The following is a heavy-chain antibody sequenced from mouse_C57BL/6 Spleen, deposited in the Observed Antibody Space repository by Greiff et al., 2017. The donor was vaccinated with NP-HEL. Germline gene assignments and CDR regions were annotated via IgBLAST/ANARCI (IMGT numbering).Heavy chain of an antibody. V-gene: IGHV1-64*01. CDR2: IHPNSGST. D-gene: IGHD2-4*01. CDR1: GYTFTSYW. CDR3: ARGDYYDYDDWYFDV. Sequence: QVQLQQPGAELVKPGASVKLSCKASGYTFTSYWMHWVKQRPGQGLEWIGMIHPNSGSTNYNEKFKSKATLTVDKSSSTAYMQLSSLTSEDSAVYYCARGDYYDYDDWYFDVWGTGTTVTVSS. J-gene: IGHJ1*03.